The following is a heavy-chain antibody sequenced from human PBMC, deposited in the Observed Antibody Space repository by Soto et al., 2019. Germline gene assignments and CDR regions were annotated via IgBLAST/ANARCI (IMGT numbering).Heavy chain of an antibody. D-gene: IGHD3-10*01. CDR1: GFTFSTYA. CDR3: ARDGPPYASGSYYNHGMDV. Sequence: QVQLVESGGGVVQPGRSLRLSCAASGFTFSTYAMYWVRQAPGKGLEWVAVISYDGSNKYYADSVKGRFTISRDNSKNTLYLQMNSLRVEDTAAYYCARDGPPYASGSYYNHGMDVWGQGTTVTASS. CDR2: ISYDGSNK. V-gene: IGHV3-30-3*01. J-gene: IGHJ6*02.